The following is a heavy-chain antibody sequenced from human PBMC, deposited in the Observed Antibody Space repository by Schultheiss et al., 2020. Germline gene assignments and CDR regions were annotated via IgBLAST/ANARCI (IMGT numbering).Heavy chain of an antibody. CDR2: IWYDGSNK. CDR1: GFTFSSYG. D-gene: IGHD3-10*01. J-gene: IGHJ6*02. CDR3: ARSGWFGNRDYGMDV. Sequence: GSLRLSCAASGFTFSSYGMHWVRQAPGKGLEWVAVIWYDGSNKYYADSVKGRFTISRDNSKNTLYLQMNSLRAEDTAVYYCARSGWFGNRDYGMDVWGQGTTVTVSS. V-gene: IGHV3-33*01.